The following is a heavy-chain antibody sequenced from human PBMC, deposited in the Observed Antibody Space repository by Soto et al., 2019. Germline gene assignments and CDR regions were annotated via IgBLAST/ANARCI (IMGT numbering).Heavy chain of an antibody. V-gene: IGHV3-23*01. Sequence: GSLRLSCAASGFTFSSYAMSWVRQAPGKGLEWVSGISGSGGSTYYADSVKGRFTISRDTSKNTLYLQMNSLRAEDTALYYCAKHTSSSSLYNWFDPWGQGTLVTVSS. CDR1: GFTFSSYA. CDR2: ISGSGGST. CDR3: AKHTSSSSLYNWFDP. J-gene: IGHJ5*02. D-gene: IGHD6-19*01.